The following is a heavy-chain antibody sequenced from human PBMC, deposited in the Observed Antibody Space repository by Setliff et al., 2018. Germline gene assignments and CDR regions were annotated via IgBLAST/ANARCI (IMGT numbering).Heavy chain of an antibody. V-gene: IGHV3-49*04. CDR3: TCPLPGYSSSWCPDSTGDNFYYYYYYMDV. CDR2: IRSKAYGGTT. J-gene: IGHJ6*03. D-gene: IGHD6-13*01. Sequence: SGGSLRLSCTASGFTFGDYAMSWVRQAPGKGLEWVGFIRSKAYGGTTEYAASVKGRFTISRDDSKSIAYLQMNSLKTEDTAVYYCTCPLPGYSSSWCPDSTGDNFYYYYYYMDVWGKGTTVTVSS. CDR1: GFTFGDYA.